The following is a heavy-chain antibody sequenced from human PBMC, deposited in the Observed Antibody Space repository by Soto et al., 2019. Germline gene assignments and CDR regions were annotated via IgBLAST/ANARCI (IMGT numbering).Heavy chain of an antibody. CDR2: IFHTGTT. CDR1: GGSFSGYN. J-gene: IGHJ4*02. CDR3: ARGRQVIIGTGKFEY. Sequence: QVQLKQWGAGLLKPSETLSLTCAVYGGSFSGYNWHWIRRPPGKGLEWIGQIFHTGTTNYNTSLKNRVTISLDTPKTQFSLKRSSVTAADTAVYYCARGRQVIIGTGKFEYWGQGSLVTVSS. D-gene: IGHD3-10*01. V-gene: IGHV4-34*01.